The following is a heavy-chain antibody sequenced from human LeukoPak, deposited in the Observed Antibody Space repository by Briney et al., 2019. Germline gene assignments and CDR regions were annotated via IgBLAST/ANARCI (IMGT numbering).Heavy chain of an antibody. Sequence: ASVKVSCKASGYTFTSYGISWVRQAPGQGLEWMGRISAYNGNTNYAQKLQGRVTMTTDTSTSTAYMELRSLRSDDTAVYYCARDDSMLVVVSFDYWGQGTLVTVSS. V-gene: IGHV1-18*01. CDR2: ISAYNGNT. J-gene: IGHJ4*02. CDR3: ARDDSMLVVVSFDY. CDR1: GYTFTSYG. D-gene: IGHD3-22*01.